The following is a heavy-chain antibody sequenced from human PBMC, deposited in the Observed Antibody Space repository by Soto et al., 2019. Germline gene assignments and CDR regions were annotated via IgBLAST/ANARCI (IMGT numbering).Heavy chain of an antibody. D-gene: IGHD3-22*01. CDR1: GYTFTSYG. CDR3: ARDRGNRGEIDYYDSSGLETYGMDV. CDR2: ISAYNGNT. V-gene: IGHV1-18*01. J-gene: IGHJ6*02. Sequence: QVQLVQSGAEVKKPGASVKVSCKASGYTFTSYGISWVRQAPGQGLEWMGWISAYNGNTNYAQKLQGRVTMTTDTSTSKAYMELRSLRSDDTAVYYCARDRGNRGEIDYYDSSGLETYGMDVWGQGTTVTVSS.